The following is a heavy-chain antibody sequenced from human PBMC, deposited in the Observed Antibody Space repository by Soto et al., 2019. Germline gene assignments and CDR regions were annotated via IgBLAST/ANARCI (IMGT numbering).Heavy chain of an antibody. CDR3: ASATSIAVAGKET. J-gene: IGHJ4*01. Sequence: QVQLVQSGGEVKKPGASVKVSCKASGDTVTKYGISWVRQAPGQGLEWLGWISSYNGHTNYALKFQDRITFTTDTSTSTASMELRSLTSDDTAVYYCASATSIAVAGKETWGHGTLVTVSS. CDR1: GDTVTKYG. CDR2: ISSYNGHT. V-gene: IGHV1-18*01. D-gene: IGHD6-19*01.